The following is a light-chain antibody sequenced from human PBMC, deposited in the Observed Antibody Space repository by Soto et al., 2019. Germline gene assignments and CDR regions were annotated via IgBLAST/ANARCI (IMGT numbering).Light chain of an antibody. CDR3: QQYNNWPVT. CDR2: GAS. J-gene: IGKJ3*01. V-gene: IGKV3-15*01. Sequence: EIVMTQSPATLSVSPGERATLSCRASQSVSSNLAWYQQKPGQAPRLLIYGASTRATGIPARFSGSGSGTDFTLTISSLQSGDFAVYYCQQYNNWPVTFGPGTKVDIK. CDR1: QSVSSN.